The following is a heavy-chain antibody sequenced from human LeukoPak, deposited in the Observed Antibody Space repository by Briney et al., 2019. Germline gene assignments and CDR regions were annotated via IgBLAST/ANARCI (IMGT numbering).Heavy chain of an antibody. Sequence: SETLSLTCTVSGGSISSYYWSWIRQPAGKGLEGIGRIYTSGSTNYNPSLKSRVTMSVDTSKNQFSLELSSVTAADTAVYYCARGRSSSSWYYFDYWGQGTLVTVSS. J-gene: IGHJ4*02. V-gene: IGHV4-4*07. CDR3: ARGRSSSSWYYFDY. D-gene: IGHD6-13*01. CDR1: GGSISSYY. CDR2: IYTSGST.